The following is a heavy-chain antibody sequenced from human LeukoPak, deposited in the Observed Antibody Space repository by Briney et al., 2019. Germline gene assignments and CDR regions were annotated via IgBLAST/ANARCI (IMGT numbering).Heavy chain of an antibody. J-gene: IGHJ5*02. CDR2: ISAYNGNT. CDR3: ARQDSSWYKGFDP. D-gene: IGHD6-13*01. V-gene: IGHV1-18*01. Sequence: GASVKVSCKASGYTFTSYGISWVRQAPGQGLEWMGWISAYNGNTNYAQKHQVRVTMTTDTSTSTAYMELRSLRSDDTAVYYCARQDSSWYKGFDPWGQGTLVTVSS. CDR1: GYTFTSYG.